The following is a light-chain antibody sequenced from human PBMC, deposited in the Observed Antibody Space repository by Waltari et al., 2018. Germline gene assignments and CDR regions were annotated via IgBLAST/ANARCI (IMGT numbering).Light chain of an antibody. CDR2: VNSDGSH. J-gene: IGLJ3*02. CDR1: SGHSGPA. Sequence: QLVLTQSPSASASLGASVNFTGTLSSGHSGPASARPQQQAGKGPRCLMKVNSDGSHRKGDGVPDRFSGSSSGAERYLTISSLQSEDEADYYCQTGGHGNWVFGGGTKLTVL. CDR3: QTGGHGNWV. V-gene: IGLV4-69*01.